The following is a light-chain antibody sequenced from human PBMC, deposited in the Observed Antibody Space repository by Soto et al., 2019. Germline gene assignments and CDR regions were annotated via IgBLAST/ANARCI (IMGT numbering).Light chain of an antibody. CDR1: QSVSSN. V-gene: IGKV3-15*01. Sequence: EIVMTQSPATLSVSPGERATLSCRASQSVSSNLAWYQQKPGQAPRLLIYGASTKATGIPARFSGSGSGTEFTLTISGLQSEDFALYYCQQYNDWPRPTFGGGTKVEMK. CDR2: GAS. J-gene: IGKJ4*01. CDR3: QQYNDWPRPT.